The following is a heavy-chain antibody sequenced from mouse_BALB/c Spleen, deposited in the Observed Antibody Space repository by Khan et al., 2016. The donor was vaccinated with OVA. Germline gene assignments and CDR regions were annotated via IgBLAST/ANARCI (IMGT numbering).Heavy chain of an antibody. CDR2: IWSDGST. CDR1: GFSLTNYG. Sequence: QVQLKESGPGLVAPSQSLSITCTISGFSLTNYGVHWVRQPPGKGLEWLVVIWSDGSTTYNSALKSRLTISKDNSESQVFLKMNSLQTDDTAMYCCARQPYYRYNSVDYWGQGTSVTVSS. V-gene: IGHV2-6-1*01. D-gene: IGHD2-12*01. J-gene: IGHJ4*01. CDR3: ARQPYYRYNSVDY.